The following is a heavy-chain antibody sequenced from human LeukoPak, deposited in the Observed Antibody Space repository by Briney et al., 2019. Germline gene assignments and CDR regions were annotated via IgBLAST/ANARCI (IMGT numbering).Heavy chain of an antibody. J-gene: IGHJ5*02. Sequence: GGSLRLSCAASGFTFSSYWMHWVRQAPGKGLVWVSRINSDGSSTSYADSVKGRFTISRDNAKNTLYLQMNSLRAEDTAVYYCARGSPYYDFWSGHPSDPWGQGTLVTVSS. CDR3: ARGSPYYDFWSGHPSDP. D-gene: IGHD3-3*01. CDR1: GFTFSSYW. V-gene: IGHV3-74*01. CDR2: INSDGSST.